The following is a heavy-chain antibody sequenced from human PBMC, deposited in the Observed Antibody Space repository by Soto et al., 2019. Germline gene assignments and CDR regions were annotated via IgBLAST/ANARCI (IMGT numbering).Heavy chain of an antibody. CDR2: IYYSGST. Sequence: QLQLQESGPGLVKPSETLSLTCTVSGGSISSSSYYWGWIRQPPGKGLEWIGSIYYSGSTYYNPSLKSRVTISVDTAKNQFSLKLSSVTAADTAVYYCASPLIGHAFDIWGQGTMVTVSS. CDR3: ASPLIGHAFDI. D-gene: IGHD2-15*01. J-gene: IGHJ3*02. V-gene: IGHV4-39*01. CDR1: GGSISSSSYY.